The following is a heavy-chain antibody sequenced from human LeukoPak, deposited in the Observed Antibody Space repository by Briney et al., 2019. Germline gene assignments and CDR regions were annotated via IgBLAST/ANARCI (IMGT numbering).Heavy chain of an antibody. Sequence: GASVKVSCKASGYSFTAYYIHWVRQAPGQGPEWMGWINPNSGGTKYAQRFQGRVTMTRDTSISTVYIEVSRLTSDDTAVYYCASALYSNSDFDYWGQGTLVTVSS. V-gene: IGHV1-2*02. CDR1: GYSFTAYY. D-gene: IGHD6-6*01. J-gene: IGHJ4*02. CDR3: ASALYSNSDFDY. CDR2: INPNSGGT.